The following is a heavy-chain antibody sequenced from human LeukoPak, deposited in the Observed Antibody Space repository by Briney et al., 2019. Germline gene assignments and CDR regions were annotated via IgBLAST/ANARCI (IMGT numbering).Heavy chain of an antibody. Sequence: SETLSLTCTVSGGSISSGSYYWSWIRQPAGKGLEWIGRIYTSGSTNYNPSLKSRVTISVDTSKNQFSLRLRSVTAADTAVYYCARISSSNWYNERGAFDVWGQGTMVTVSS. CDR2: IYTSGST. V-gene: IGHV4-61*02. CDR1: GGSISSGSYY. J-gene: IGHJ3*01. D-gene: IGHD6-13*01. CDR3: ARISSSNWYNERGAFDV.